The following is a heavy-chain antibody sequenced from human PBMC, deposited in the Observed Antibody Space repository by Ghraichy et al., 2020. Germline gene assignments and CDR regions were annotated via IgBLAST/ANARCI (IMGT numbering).Heavy chain of an antibody. D-gene: IGHD5-12*01. CDR1: GFTFSSYS. CDR3: ARGGYDHYGMDI. Sequence: GESLNISCAASGFTFSSYSMNWVRQAPGKGLEWVSSISSSSSYIYYADSVKGRFTISRDNAKNSLYLQMNSLRAEDTAVYYCARGGYDHYGMDIWGQGTTVTVSS. CDR2: ISSSSSYI. J-gene: IGHJ6*02. V-gene: IGHV3-21*01.